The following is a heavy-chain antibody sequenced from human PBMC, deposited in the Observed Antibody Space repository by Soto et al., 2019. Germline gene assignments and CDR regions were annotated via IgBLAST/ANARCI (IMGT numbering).Heavy chain of an antibody. CDR3: ALALGPTTGLDY. Sequence: QVQLQESGPGLVKPSQTLSLTCSVSGASTVSHYHWTWIRQPPGKGLEWMGYIFNSGTTFYNTSLTGRLSISLDTSGSHFSLELRSVTAADTAVYYCALALGPTTGLDYWGQGTLVTVSS. CDR2: IFNSGTT. CDR1: GASTVSHYH. D-gene: IGHD1-26*01. J-gene: IGHJ4*02. V-gene: IGHV4-31*02.